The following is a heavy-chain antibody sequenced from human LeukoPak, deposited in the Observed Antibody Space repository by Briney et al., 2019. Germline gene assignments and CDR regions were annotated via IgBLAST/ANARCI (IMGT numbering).Heavy chain of an antibody. D-gene: IGHD3-10*02. J-gene: IGHJ6*04. CDR1: GFTFSSYA. V-gene: IGHV3-23*03. CDR2: IYSDGST. Sequence: GGSLRLSCAASGFTFSSYAMSWVRQAPGKGLEWVSVIYSDGSTYYADSVKGRFTISRDNAKNSLYLQMNSLRAEDTAVYYCAELGITMIGGVWGKGTTVTISS. CDR3: AELGITMIGGV.